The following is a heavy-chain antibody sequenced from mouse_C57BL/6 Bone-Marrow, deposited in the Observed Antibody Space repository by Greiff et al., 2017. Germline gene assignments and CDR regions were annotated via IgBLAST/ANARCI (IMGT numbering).Heavy chain of an antibody. D-gene: IGHD2-4*01. CDR1: GYTFTSYW. J-gene: IGHJ3*01. Sequence: VQLQQPGTELVKPGASVKLSCKASGYTFTSYWMHWVKQRPGQGLEWIGNVNPSNGGTNYNEKFKSKATLTVDKSSSTAYMQLSSLTSEDSAVYYCARVRIYYDYSWFAYWGQGTLVTVSA. CDR3: ARVRIYYDYSWFAY. CDR2: VNPSNGGT. V-gene: IGHV1-53*01.